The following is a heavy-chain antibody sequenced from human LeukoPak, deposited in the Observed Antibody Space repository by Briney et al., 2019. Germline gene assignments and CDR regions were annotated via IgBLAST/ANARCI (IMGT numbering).Heavy chain of an antibody. D-gene: IGHD3-10*01. Sequence: HPGGSLRLSCAASGFTVSSNYMSWVRRAPGKGLEWVSVIYSGGSTYYADSVKGRFTISRDNSKNTLYLQMNSLRAEDTAVYYCARVRVLLWFGEFSDYWGQGTLVTVSS. CDR1: GFTVSSNY. CDR2: IYSGGST. CDR3: ARVRVLLWFGEFSDY. V-gene: IGHV3-66*01. J-gene: IGHJ4*02.